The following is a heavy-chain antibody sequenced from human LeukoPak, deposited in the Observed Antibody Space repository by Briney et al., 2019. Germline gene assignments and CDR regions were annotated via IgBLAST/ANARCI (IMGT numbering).Heavy chain of an antibody. CDR2: IYYSGST. CDR3: ARGFSNWFDP. D-gene: IGHD3-3*01. V-gene: IGHV4-59*01. CDR1: GVSISSYY. J-gene: IGHJ5*02. Sequence: PSETLSLTCTVSGVSISSYYWSWLRQPPGKGLEWIEYIYYSGSTSYNTSRKSRITISVDTSNNQFPLELSSVTAADTAVYYCARGFSNWFDPWGQGTLVTVSS.